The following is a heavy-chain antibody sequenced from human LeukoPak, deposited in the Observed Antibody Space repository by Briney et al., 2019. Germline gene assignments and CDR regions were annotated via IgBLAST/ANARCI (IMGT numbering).Heavy chain of an antibody. J-gene: IGHJ4*02. V-gene: IGHV3-66*01. CDR1: GFTVSSNY. D-gene: IGHD3-22*01. Sequence: GASLRLSCAVSGFTVSSNYMSWVRQAPGKGLEWVSVIYSGGSTYYADSVKGRFTISRDNSKNTLYLQMNSLRAEDTAVYYCYSMIVVEICVINDYWGQGTLVTVSS. CDR3: YSMIVVEICVINDY. CDR2: IYSGGST.